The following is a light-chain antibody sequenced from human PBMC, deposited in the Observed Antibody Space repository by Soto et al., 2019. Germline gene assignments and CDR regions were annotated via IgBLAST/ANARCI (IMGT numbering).Light chain of an antibody. Sequence: EIVLTQSPATLSLSPGERATLSCRASPSVPNYLAWYQQKPGQAPRLLIYGAFNRATGIPARFSGSGSGADFTLTISRLEPEDFAVYYCQQYTTSPFTFGPGTKVDIK. CDR3: QQYTTSPFT. J-gene: IGKJ3*01. V-gene: IGKV3-11*01. CDR1: PSVPNY. CDR2: GAF.